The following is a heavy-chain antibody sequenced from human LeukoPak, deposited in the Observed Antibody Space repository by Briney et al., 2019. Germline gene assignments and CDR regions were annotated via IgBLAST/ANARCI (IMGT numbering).Heavy chain of an antibody. J-gene: IGHJ6*02. CDR1: GYTFTGYY. V-gene: IGHV1-2*06. Sequence: ASVKVSCKASGYTFTGYYMHWVRQAPGQGLEWMGRINPNSDGTNYAQKFQGRVTMTRDTSIRTAYMEMSRLRSDDTAVYYCPSAHYYYGMDVWGQGTTVTVSS. CDR3: PSAHYYYGMDV. CDR2: INPNSDGT. D-gene: IGHD3-10*01.